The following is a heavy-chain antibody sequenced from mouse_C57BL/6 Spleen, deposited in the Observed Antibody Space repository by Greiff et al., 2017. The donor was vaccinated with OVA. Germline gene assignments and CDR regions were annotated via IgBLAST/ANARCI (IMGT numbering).Heavy chain of an antibody. D-gene: IGHD1-1*01. V-gene: IGHV3-6*01. CDR2: ISYDGSN. J-gene: IGHJ4*01. CDR3: ARYGPFYGSSYEGVYYAMDY. Sequence: DVQLQESGPGLVKPSQSLSLTCSVTGYSITSGYYWNWIRQFPGNKLEWMGYISYDGSNNYNPSLKNRISITRDTSKNQFFLKLNYVTTEDTATYYCARYGPFYGSSYEGVYYAMDYWGQGTSVTVSS. CDR1: GYSITSGYY.